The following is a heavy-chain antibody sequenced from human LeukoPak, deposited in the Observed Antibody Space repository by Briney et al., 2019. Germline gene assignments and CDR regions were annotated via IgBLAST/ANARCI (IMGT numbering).Heavy chain of an antibody. J-gene: IGHJ5*02. CDR2: ISSSSGYI. D-gene: IGHD6-19*01. CDR1: GFTFSSYS. CDR3: ARDRGSSGWQNWFDP. Sequence: GGSLRLSCAASGFTFSSYSMNWVRQAPGKGLEWVSSISSSSGYIYYADSVKGRFTISRDNAKNSLYLQMNSLRAEDTAVYYCARDRGSSGWQNWFDPWGQGTLVTVSS. V-gene: IGHV3-21*01.